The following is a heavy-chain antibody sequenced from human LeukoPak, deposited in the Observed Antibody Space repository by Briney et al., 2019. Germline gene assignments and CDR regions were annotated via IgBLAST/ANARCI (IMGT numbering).Heavy chain of an antibody. CDR3: AREDTLRGYYFDY. Sequence: GGSLRFSCAASGFIFSNAWMSWVRQAPGKGLEWVAVISYDGSNKYYADSVKGRFTISRDNSKNTLYLQMNSLRAEDTAVYYCAREDTLRGYYFDYWGQGTLVTVSS. J-gene: IGHJ4*02. CDR2: ISYDGSNK. V-gene: IGHV3-30-3*01. D-gene: IGHD4-17*01. CDR1: GFIFSNAW.